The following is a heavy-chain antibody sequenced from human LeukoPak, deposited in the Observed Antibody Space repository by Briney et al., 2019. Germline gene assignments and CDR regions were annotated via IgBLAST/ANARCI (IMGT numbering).Heavy chain of an antibody. V-gene: IGHV4-39*07. J-gene: IGHJ5*02. CDR2: IYYSGST. D-gene: IGHD5-18*01. CDR3: ARVTWIQLWLDWFDP. CDR1: GGSISSSSYY. Sequence: PSETLSLTCNVSGGSISSSSYYWGWIRQPPGKGLEWIGSIYYSGSTYYNPSLKSRVTISVDTSKNQFSLKLSSVTAADTAGYYCARVTWIQLWLDWFDPWGQGTLVTVSS.